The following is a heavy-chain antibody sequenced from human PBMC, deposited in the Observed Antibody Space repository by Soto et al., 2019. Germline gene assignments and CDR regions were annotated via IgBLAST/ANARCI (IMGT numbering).Heavy chain of an antibody. Sequence: QVQLVQSGAEVKKTVSSVKVSCKASGDTFSSYAISWVRQAPGQGLEWMGGIIPIFGTANYAQKFQGRVTITADESTSTAYMELSSLRSEDTAVYYCARDGSGYRSRASPMDVWGQGTTVTVSS. CDR1: GDTFSSYA. CDR2: IIPIFGTA. V-gene: IGHV1-69*01. J-gene: IGHJ6*02. CDR3: ARDGSGYRSRASPMDV. D-gene: IGHD3-22*01.